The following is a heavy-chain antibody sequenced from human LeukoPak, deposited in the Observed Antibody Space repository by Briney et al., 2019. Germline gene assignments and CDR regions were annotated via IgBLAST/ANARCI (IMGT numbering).Heavy chain of an antibody. CDR3: ASNNYDSSGWTGSYYYYMDV. V-gene: IGHV1-69*06. Sequence: ASVKVSCKASGGSFSSYAVSWVRQAPGQGLEWMGGIIPIFGTANYARKFQGRVTITADKSTSTAYMELSSLRSEDTAVYYCASNNYDSSGWTGSYYYYMDVWGKGTTVTVSS. CDR2: IIPIFGTA. CDR1: GGSFSSYA. D-gene: IGHD3-22*01. J-gene: IGHJ6*03.